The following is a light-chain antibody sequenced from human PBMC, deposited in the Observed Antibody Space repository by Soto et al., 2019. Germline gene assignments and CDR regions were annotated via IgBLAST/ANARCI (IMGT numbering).Light chain of an antibody. CDR1: QSVSSY. J-gene: IGKJ4*01. V-gene: IGKV3-20*01. CDR3: QQYGSSPPLS. Sequence: EIVFTQSPATLSLSPGERATLSCRASQSVSSYLAWYQQKPGQAPRLLIYGASTRATGIPDRFSGSGSGTDFTLTISRLEPEDFAVYYCQQYGSSPPLSVGGGTKVDIK. CDR2: GAS.